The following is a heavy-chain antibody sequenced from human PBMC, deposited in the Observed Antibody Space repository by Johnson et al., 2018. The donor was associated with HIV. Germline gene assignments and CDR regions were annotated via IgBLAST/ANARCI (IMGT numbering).Heavy chain of an antibody. Sequence: VQLVESGGGLIQSGGSPRLSCAASGFSVSSNYMSWVRQAPGKGLEWVSIIYSGGGGGSTYYADSVKGGFTISRDNSKNTLYLQMNSLRDEDTAVYYCARAGCGGDCSTDAFVIWGQGTMVTVAS. CDR1: GFSVSSNY. CDR3: ARAGCGGDCSTDAFVI. D-gene: IGHD2-21*02. V-gene: IGHV3-53*01. J-gene: IGHJ3*02. CDR2: IYSGGGGGST.